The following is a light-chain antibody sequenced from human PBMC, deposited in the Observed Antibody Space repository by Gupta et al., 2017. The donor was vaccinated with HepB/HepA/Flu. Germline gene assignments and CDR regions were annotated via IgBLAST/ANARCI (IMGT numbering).Light chain of an antibody. Sequence: DIQMTQSPSSLSASVGDRITITCRASQSISSYLNWYQQKPGKAPNLLIYAASRVQSGVPSRFSGSGYGTDFTLTISRRQPEDFADYYCQQRDSTPRTFGQGTXVEIK. CDR2: AAS. V-gene: IGKV1-39*01. J-gene: IGKJ1*01. CDR3: QQRDSTPRT. CDR1: QSISSY.